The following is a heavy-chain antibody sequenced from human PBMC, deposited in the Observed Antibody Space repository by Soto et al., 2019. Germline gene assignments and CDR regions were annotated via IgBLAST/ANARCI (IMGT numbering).Heavy chain of an antibody. CDR1: GYTFTGYY. CDR3: AREGNPIAAAGSQYYYYYGMDV. V-gene: IGHV1-2*04. Sequence: VASVKVSCKASGYTFTGYYMHWVRQAPGQGLEWMGWINPNSGGTNYAQKFQGWVTMTRDTSISTAYMELSRLRSDDTAVYYCAREGNPIAAAGSQYYYYYGMDVWGQGTTVTVSS. D-gene: IGHD6-13*01. CDR2: INPNSGGT. J-gene: IGHJ6*02.